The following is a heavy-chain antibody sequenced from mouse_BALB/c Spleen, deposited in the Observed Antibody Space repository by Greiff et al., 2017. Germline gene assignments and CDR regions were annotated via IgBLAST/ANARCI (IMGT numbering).Heavy chain of an antibody. CDR1: GFTFSSYT. J-gene: IGHJ3*01. D-gene: IGHD2-1*01. CDR3: ARDLDYGNGWLAD. V-gene: IGHV2-9*02. CDR2: IWAGGST. Sequence: VMLVESGGGLVQPGGSLKLSCAASGFTFSSYTLSWVRQPPGKGLEWLGVIWAGGSTNYNSALMSRLSISKDNSKSQVFLKMNSLQTDDTAMYYGARDLDYGNGWLADGGEGTLVTVDA.